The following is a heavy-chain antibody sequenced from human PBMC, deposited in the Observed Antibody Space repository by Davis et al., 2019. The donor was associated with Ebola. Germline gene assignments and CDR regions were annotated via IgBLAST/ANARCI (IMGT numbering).Heavy chain of an antibody. CDR3: ARWDGGLDY. J-gene: IGHJ4*02. Sequence: ASVKVSCKTSGYTFSSYGISWVRQAPGQGLEWMGIINPSGGSTSYAQKFQGRVTMTRDTSTSTVYMELSSLRSEDTAVYYCARWDGGLDYWGQGVLVTVSS. D-gene: IGHD3-16*01. V-gene: IGHV1-46*01. CDR2: INPSGGST. CDR1: GYTFSSYG.